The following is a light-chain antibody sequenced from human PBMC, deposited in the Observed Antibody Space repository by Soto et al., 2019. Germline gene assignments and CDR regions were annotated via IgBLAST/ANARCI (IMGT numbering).Light chain of an antibody. J-gene: IGKJ4*02. CDR1: QDTRNY. V-gene: IGKV1-33*01. CDR2: DAS. Sequence: DIQMTQSPSFLSASVGVRVTITCQSSQDTRNYLNWYQQKPGKAPNLLIYDASNLRAGVPSRFSGSGSGTEFTFTISSPQPEDIATYYCQHYDHLPPLSFGGGTKVEIK. CDR3: QHYDHLPPLS.